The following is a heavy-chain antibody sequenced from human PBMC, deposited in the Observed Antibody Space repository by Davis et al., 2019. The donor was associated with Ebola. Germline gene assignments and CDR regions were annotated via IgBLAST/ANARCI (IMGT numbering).Heavy chain of an antibody. D-gene: IGHD3-10*01. CDR3: ARESSRHNYNVTSFDY. CDR2: INHSGST. Sequence: PSETLSLTCAVYGGSFSGYYWSWIRQPPGKGLEWIGEINHSGSTNYNPSLKSRITMSVDTSKNQFSLKLSSVTAADTAVYYCARESSRHNYNVTSFDYWGQGTLVTVSS. V-gene: IGHV4-34*01. J-gene: IGHJ4*02. CDR1: GGSFSGYY.